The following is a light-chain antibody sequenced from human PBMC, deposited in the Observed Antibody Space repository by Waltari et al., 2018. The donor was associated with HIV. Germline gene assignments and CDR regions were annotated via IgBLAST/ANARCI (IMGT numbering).Light chain of an antibody. CDR2: DAS. CDR3: QQLSSLPLT. V-gene: IGKV1-39*01. Sequence: DIQMTQSPSSLSASVGDRVTITCRASQAVANRVIWFQQKPGKAPQLLIYDASRLPSGVPSRFSGSGSGTDFTLSINDVQPDDFASYFCQQLSSLPLTFGPGTRVDVK. J-gene: IGKJ3*01. CDR1: QAVANR.